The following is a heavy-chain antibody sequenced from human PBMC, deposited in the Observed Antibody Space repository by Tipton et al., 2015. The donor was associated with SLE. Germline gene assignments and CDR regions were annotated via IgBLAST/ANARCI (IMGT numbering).Heavy chain of an antibody. CDR3: ARLGGIRFLF. Sequence: SLRLSCAASGFIFTDYWMSWVRQAPGRGLEWVATIYSADRRYHADSVKGRFTVSRDESKETLSLQMTSLKAEDTAIYYCARLGGIRFLFWGQGTPVTVSS. J-gene: IGHJ4*02. CDR2: IYSADRR. V-gene: IGHV3-23*03. CDR1: GFIFTDYW. D-gene: IGHD3-16*01.